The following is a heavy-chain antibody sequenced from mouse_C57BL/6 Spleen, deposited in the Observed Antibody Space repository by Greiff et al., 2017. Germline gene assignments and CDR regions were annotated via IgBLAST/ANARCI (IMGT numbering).Heavy chain of an antibody. CDR3: ARITTVPYAMDY. V-gene: IGHV1-64*01. CDR1: GYTFTSYW. CDR2: IHPNSGST. D-gene: IGHD1-1*01. Sequence: QVQLQQPGAELVKPGASVKLSCKASGYTFTSYWMHWVKQRPGQGLEWIGMIHPNSGSTNYNEKFKSKATLTVDKSSSTAYMQRSSLTSEDSAVDYGARITTVPYAMDYGGQGTSVTVSS. J-gene: IGHJ4*01.